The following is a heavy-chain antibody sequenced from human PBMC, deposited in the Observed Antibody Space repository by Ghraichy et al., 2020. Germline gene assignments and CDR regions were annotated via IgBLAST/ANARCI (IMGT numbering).Heavy chain of an antibody. CDR2: IRHDGSEI. CDR1: GFTFTTYC. D-gene: IGHD3-16*01. CDR3: ARGGIKHSYASWRSRRREYF. J-gene: IGHJ1*01. Sequence: GGSLRLSCRASGFTFTTYCMNWVRQAPGKPLEWVANIRHDGSEINYVDSVRGRFTISRDNAKNSLDLQMNSLRVEDTGVYFCARGGIKHSYASWRSRRREYF. V-gene: IGHV3-7*03.